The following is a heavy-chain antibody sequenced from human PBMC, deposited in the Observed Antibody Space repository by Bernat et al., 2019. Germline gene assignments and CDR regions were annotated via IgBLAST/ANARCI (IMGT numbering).Heavy chain of an antibody. CDR1: GGSISSGGYS. J-gene: IGHJ4*02. D-gene: IGHD3-16*02. V-gene: IGHV4-30-2*01. Sequence: QLQLQESGSGLVKPSQTLSLTCAVSGGSISSGGYSWSWIRQPPGKGLEWIGYIYHSGSTHYNPSLKSRVTISVDRSKNQFSLKLSSVTAADTAVYYCARGDYVWGSYRFAGFDYWGQGTLVTVSS. CDR2: IYHSGST. CDR3: ARGDYVWGSYRFAGFDY.